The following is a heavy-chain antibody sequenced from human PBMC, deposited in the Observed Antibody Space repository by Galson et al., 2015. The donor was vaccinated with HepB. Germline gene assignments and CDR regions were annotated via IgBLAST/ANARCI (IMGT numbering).Heavy chain of an antibody. D-gene: IGHD4-11*01. CDR3: AKDINSNSLGHFDY. J-gene: IGHJ4*02. V-gene: IGHV3-9*01. CDR2: INWNSNKV. CDR1: GFTFDDYA. Sequence: SLRLSCAASGFTFDDYAMHWVRQAPGKGLEWVSSINWNSNKVGYADSVKGRFTISRDNAKNSLYLQLNSLRAEDTALYYCAKDINSNSLGHFDYWGQGTLVTVSS.